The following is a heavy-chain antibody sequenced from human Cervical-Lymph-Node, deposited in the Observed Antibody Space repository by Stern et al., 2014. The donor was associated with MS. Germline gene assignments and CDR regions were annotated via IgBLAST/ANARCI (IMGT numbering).Heavy chain of an antibody. CDR3: ARGRTANGYFDY. Sequence: VQLVESGPGLVKPSETLSLTCNVSGYSISSGFYWGWIRQPPGKGLEWIGSVFHSGTTYHSGSTYYNPSLKSRVTLSVDTPKNQFSLKVTSVTAADTAVYFCARGRTANGYFDYWGQGTLVTVSS. CDR2: VFHSGTTYHSGST. CDR1: GYSISSGFY. V-gene: IGHV4-38-2*02. D-gene: IGHD2-8*01. J-gene: IGHJ4*02.